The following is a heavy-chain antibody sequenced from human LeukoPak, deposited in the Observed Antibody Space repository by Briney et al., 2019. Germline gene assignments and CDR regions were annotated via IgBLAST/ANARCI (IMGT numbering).Heavy chain of an antibody. CDR3: ARVVEGGYGDYVFDY. V-gene: IGHV4-30-2*01. CDR1: GGSISSGGYS. CDR2: IYHSGST. D-gene: IGHD4-17*01. Sequence: NPSETLSLTCAVSGGSISSGGYSWSWIRQPPGKGLEWIGYIYHSGSTYYNPSLKSRVTISVDRSKNQFSLKLSSVTAADTAVYYCARVVEGGYGDYVFDYWGQGTLVTVSS. J-gene: IGHJ4*02.